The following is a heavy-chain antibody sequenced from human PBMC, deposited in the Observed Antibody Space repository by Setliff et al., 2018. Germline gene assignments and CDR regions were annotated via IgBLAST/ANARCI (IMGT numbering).Heavy chain of an antibody. Sequence: SETLSLTCTVSGGSIINSYYWSWIRQPAGKGLEWIGRIYSDGSADYNPSLRSRVTISVDKSKDQFFLKLTSMTAADTALYFCARERQGGFLEWAPFDSWGQGVVVTVSS. D-gene: IGHD3-3*01. CDR2: IYSDGSA. V-gene: IGHV4-4*07. CDR1: GGSIINSYY. CDR3: ARERQGGFLEWAPFDS. J-gene: IGHJ4*02.